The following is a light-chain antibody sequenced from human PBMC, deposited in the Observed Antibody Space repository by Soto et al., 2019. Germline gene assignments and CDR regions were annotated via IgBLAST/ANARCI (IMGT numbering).Light chain of an antibody. Sequence: QSVLTQPPSASGTPGQRVTFSCSGSSSNIGSYTVNWYQQPPGTAPKLLIHSGNQRPSGVPDRFSGSQSGTSASLGISGLQSEDEADYYCAAWDDSLNAVVFGGGTKLTVL. CDR3: AAWDDSLNAVV. CDR2: SGN. J-gene: IGLJ3*02. CDR1: SSNIGSYT. V-gene: IGLV1-44*01.